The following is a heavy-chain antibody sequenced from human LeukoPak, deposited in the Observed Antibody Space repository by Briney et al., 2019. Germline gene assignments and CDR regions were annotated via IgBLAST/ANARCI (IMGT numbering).Heavy chain of an antibody. J-gene: IGHJ4*02. V-gene: IGHV3-23*01. D-gene: IGHD4-11*01. CDR3: AKDLYSNYGPADY. CDR1: GFTFSSYA. CDR2: INGGGVNT. Sequence: GGSLRLSCAASGFTFSSYAMSWVRQAPGKGLEWVSTINGGGVNTHYADSVGGRFTISRDNSKNTLFLQVNSLRDEDTAVYYCAKDLYSNYGPADYWGQGNLVTVSS.